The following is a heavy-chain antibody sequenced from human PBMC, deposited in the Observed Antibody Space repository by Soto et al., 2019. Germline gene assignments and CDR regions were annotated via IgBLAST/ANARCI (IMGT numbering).Heavy chain of an antibody. V-gene: IGHV3-23*01. CDR1: GFTFSSYA. D-gene: IGHD4-17*01. CDR3: AKGPGYGVLKVDWFDP. CDR2: ISSSGGST. Sequence: EVQLLESGGGLVQPGGSLRLSCAASGFTFSSYAMSWVRQAPGKGLEWVSAISSSGGSTYYADSVKGRFTISRDNSKNTLYLQMNSLRAEDTAVYYCAKGPGYGVLKVDWFDPWGQGTLVTVSS. J-gene: IGHJ5*02.